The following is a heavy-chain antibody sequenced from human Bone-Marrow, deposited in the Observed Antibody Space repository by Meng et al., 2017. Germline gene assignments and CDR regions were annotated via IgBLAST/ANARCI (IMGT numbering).Heavy chain of an antibody. Sequence: GGSLRLSCAASGFTFSSYAMHWVRQAPGKGLEGVAVISYDGSNKYYADSVKGRFTISRDNSKNTLYLQMNSLRAEDTAVYYCASGQYGDVADHFDYWGQGTLVTVSS. CDR2: ISYDGSNK. CDR3: ASGQYGDVADHFDY. V-gene: IGHV3-30*01. CDR1: GFTFSSYA. J-gene: IGHJ4*02. D-gene: IGHD4-17*01.